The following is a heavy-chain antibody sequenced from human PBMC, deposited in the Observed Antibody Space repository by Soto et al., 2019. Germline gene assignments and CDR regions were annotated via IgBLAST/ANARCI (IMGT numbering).Heavy chain of an antibody. J-gene: IGHJ4*01. D-gene: IGHD5-12*01. CDR2: LNWRGDNI. CDR3: AKDRYDLSWYEVDLEY. V-gene: IGHV3-9*01. CDR1: GFSFDRYA. Sequence: SLRLSCTASGFSFDRYAMHWVRQVPGKGLEWVAGLNWRGDNIAYADSVKGRFTISRDNAKNSLFLQMDSLRPEDTALYYCAKDRYDLSWYEVDLEYWGHGTPVTV.